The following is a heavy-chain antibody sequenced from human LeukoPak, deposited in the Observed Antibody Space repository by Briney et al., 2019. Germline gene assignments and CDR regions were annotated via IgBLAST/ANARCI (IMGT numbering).Heavy chain of an antibody. Sequence: SETLSLTCTASGASVSSSSYYWGWIRQPPGKGLEWIGTFYYSGSTYYNPSLKSRVTISVDRSKNQFSLKLTSVTAADTAVYHCARHMGTVVTGTGGDAFDTWGQGTMVTVSS. D-gene: IGHD2-8*02. CDR3: ARHMGTVVTGTGGDAFDT. J-gene: IGHJ3*02. CDR2: FYYSGST. CDR1: GASVSSSSYY. V-gene: IGHV4-39*01.